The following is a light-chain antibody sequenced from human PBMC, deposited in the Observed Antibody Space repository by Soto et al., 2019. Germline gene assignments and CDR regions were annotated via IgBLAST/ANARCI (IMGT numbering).Light chain of an antibody. CDR3: QQRSSWPPT. V-gene: IGKV1-5*01. Sequence: DIQMTQSPSTLSASIGDRVTITCRASQSISSWLAWYQQKPGKAPKLLIYAASTLQSGVPSRFSGSGSGTDFTLTISSLEPEDFAVYYCQQRSSWPPTVGRGTRLEIK. CDR2: AAS. J-gene: IGKJ5*01. CDR1: QSISSW.